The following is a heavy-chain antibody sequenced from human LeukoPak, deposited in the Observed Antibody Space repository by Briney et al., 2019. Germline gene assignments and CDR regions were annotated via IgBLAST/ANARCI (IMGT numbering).Heavy chain of an antibody. Sequence: SSETLSLTCTVSGGSISTDSWNWIRQPPGKGLEWIGYIYYSGSTNYNPSLKSRVTISVDTSKNQFSLKLSSVTAADTAVYYCARAAGPNYFDYWGQGTLVTVSS. CDR1: GGSISTDS. V-gene: IGHV4-59*01. CDR2: IYYSGST. CDR3: ARAAGPNYFDY. J-gene: IGHJ4*02.